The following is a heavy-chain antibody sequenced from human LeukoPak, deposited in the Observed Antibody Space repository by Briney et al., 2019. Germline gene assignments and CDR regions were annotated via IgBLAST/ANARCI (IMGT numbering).Heavy chain of an antibody. J-gene: IGHJ4*02. Sequence: SETLSLTCAVYGGSFSGYYWSWIRQPPGKGLEWIGEINHSGSTNYNPSLKSRVTISVDTSKNQFSLKLSSVTAADTAVYYCARRWLGYCSGGSCHYFDYWGQGTLVTVSS. CDR3: ARRWLGYCSGGSCHYFDY. CDR1: GGSFSGYY. CDR2: INHSGST. D-gene: IGHD2-15*01. V-gene: IGHV4-34*01.